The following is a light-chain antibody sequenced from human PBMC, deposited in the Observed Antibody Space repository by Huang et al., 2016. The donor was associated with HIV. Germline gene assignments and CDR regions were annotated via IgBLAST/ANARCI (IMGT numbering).Light chain of an antibody. CDR3: QHSYTTLGYT. CDR1: QSIGSH. J-gene: IGKJ2*01. V-gene: IGKV1-39*01. Sequence: DVQMTQSPSSLSASVGDTVNITCRTSQSIGSHLHWYQHRPGRAPKLLIYVSTTLQNGVLPSCSGSRSATDFTLTITSLQPEEFAAYYCQHSYTTLGYTFGQGTKLEIK. CDR2: VST.